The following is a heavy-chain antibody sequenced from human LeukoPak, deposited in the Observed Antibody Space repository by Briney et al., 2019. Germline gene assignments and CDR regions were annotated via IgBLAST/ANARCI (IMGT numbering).Heavy chain of an antibody. D-gene: IGHD3-16*02. J-gene: IGHJ6*02. V-gene: IGHV3-30*04. Sequence: GRSLRLSCAASGFTFSSHDVHWVRQAPGKGLEWVADISYDGSEQYYADSVKGRFTISRDNSRNTLYLQMHGLTAEDTAVYYCARDLVVVSGSYRSYGMDVWGQGTTVIVSS. CDR3: ARDLVVVSGSYRSYGMDV. CDR2: ISYDGSEQ. CDR1: GFTFSSHD.